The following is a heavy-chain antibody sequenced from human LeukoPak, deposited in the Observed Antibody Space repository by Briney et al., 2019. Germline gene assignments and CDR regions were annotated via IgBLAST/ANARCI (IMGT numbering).Heavy chain of an antibody. V-gene: IGHV3-23*01. CDR1: GFTFSSFA. D-gene: IGHD6-13*01. J-gene: IGHJ5*01. Sequence: PGGSLRLSCAASGFTFSSFAMSWVRQAPGKGLEWVSAISGRDGSTYYADSVKGRFTISRDNAKNSLYLQMNSLRADDTAVYYCAREPTYTSSWYSTCDSWGQGTLVTVSS. CDR2: ISGRDGST. CDR3: AREPTYTSSWYSTCDS.